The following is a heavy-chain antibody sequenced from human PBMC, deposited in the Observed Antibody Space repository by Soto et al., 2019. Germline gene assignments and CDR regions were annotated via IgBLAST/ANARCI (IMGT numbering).Heavy chain of an antibody. D-gene: IGHD5-18*01. CDR2: ISYDGSNK. Sequence: GGSLRLSCAATGFTFSSYGMRWVRQAPGKGLEWVAVISYDGSNKYYADSVKGRFTISRDNSKNTLYLQMNSLRAEDTAVYYCARVRGYSYGHPVDYWGQGTLVTVSS. J-gene: IGHJ4*02. CDR3: ARVRGYSYGHPVDY. V-gene: IGHV3-30*03. CDR1: GFTFSSYG.